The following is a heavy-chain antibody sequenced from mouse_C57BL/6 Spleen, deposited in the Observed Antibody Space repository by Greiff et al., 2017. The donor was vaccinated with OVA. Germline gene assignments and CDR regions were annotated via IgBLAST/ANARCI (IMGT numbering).Heavy chain of an antibody. D-gene: IGHD1-1*01. J-gene: IGHJ4*01. CDR1: GYTFTDYN. Sequence: DVQLQESGPELVKPGASVTIPCKASGYTFTDYNMDWVKQSHGKSLEWIGDINPNNGGTIYNQKFKGKATLTVDKSSSTAYMELRSLTSEDTAVYCWARREGDYEYGMEDGGQGTSVTVSS. CDR3: ARREGDYEYGMED. CDR2: INPNNGGT. V-gene: IGHV1-18*01.